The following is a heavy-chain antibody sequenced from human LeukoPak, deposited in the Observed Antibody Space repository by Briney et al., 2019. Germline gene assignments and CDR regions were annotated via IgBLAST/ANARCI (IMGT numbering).Heavy chain of an antibody. CDR3: ARDRKLPGGAFDI. D-gene: IGHD4-23*01. J-gene: IGHJ3*02. CDR2: IYHSGST. CDR1: GGSISSSNW. V-gene: IGHV4-4*03. Sequence: PETLSLTCAVSGGSISSSNWWSWVRQPPGKGLEWIGEIYHSGSTNYNPSLKSRVTISVDKSKNQFSLKLSSVTAADTAVYYCARDRKLPGGAFDIWGQGTMVTVSS.